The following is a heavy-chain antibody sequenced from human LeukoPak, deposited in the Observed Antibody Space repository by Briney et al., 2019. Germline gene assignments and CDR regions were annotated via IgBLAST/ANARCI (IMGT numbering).Heavy chain of an antibody. V-gene: IGHV4-59*01. D-gene: IGHD3-10*01. CDR2: ISYSGNS. CDR3: ARETKRFTMVRGVRGYYYGMDV. J-gene: IGHJ6*02. CDR1: GGSISNYF. Sequence: SETLSLTCSVSGGSISNYFWSWIRQPPGKELEYIGHISYSGNSYYNPSLESRVTISVDTSKNQFSLKLSSVTAADTALYYCARETKRFTMVRGVRGYYYGMDVWGQGTTVIVSS.